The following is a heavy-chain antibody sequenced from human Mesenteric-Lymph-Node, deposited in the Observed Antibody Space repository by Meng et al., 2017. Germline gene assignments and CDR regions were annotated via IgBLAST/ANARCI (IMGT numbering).Heavy chain of an antibody. V-gene: IGHV3-21*01. CDR1: GFTFSSYS. J-gene: IGHJ4*02. Sequence: EVQLVESGGGLVKPGGASRRAWAASGFTFSSYSRNWVRQAPGKGLEWVSSISSSSSYIYYADSVKGRFTISRDNAKNSLYLQMNSLRAEDTAVYYCARNVRLRDGYNSDYWGQGTLVTVSS. CDR3: ARNVRLRDGYNSDY. CDR2: ISSSSSYI. D-gene: IGHD5-24*01.